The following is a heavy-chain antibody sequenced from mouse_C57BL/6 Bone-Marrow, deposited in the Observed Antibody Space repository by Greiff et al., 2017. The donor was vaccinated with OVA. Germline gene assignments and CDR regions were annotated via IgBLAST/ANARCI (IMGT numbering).Heavy chain of an antibody. D-gene: IGHD1-1*01. CDR3: ARSGTTVPWYFDV. J-gene: IGHJ1*03. V-gene: IGHV5-6*01. CDR1: GFTFSSYG. Sequence: DVHLVESGGDLVKPGGSLKLSCAASGFTFSSYGMSWVRQTPDKRLEWVATISSGGSYTYYPDSVKGRFTISRDNAKNTLYLQMSSLKSEDTAMYYCARSGTTVPWYFDVWGTGTTVTVSS. CDR2: ISSGGSYT.